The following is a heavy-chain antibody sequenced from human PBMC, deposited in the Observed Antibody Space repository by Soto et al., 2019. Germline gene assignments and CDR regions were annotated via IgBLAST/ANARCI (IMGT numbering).Heavy chain of an antibody. CDR1: GFTFSSYG. CDR2: IWYDGSNK. Sequence: PGGSLRLSCAASGFTFSSYGMHWVRQAPGKGLEWVAVIWYDGSNKYYVDSVKGRFTISRDNAKNSLYLQMNSLRAEDTAVYYCARKGARRSYSSGWAPFDYWGHGTLVTVSS. V-gene: IGHV3-33*01. CDR3: ARKGARRSYSSGWAPFDY. J-gene: IGHJ4*01. D-gene: IGHD6-19*01.